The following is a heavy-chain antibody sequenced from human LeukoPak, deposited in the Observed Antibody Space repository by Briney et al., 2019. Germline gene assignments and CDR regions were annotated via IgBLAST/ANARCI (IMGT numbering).Heavy chain of an antibody. D-gene: IGHD5-24*01. CDR3: ARVEMATTSRNWFDP. J-gene: IGHJ5*02. CDR1: GGSISSYY. V-gene: IGHV4-59*01. CDR2: IYYSGST. Sequence: SETLSLTCTVSGGSISSYYWSWLRQPPGKGLEWIGYIYYSGSTNYNPSLKSRVTISVDTSKNQFSLKLSSVTAADTAVYYCARVEMATTSRNWFDPWGQGTLVTVSS.